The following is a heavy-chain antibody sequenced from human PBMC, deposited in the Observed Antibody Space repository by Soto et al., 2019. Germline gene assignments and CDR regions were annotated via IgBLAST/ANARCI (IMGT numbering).Heavy chain of an antibody. CDR2: IYYDGSI. V-gene: IGHV4-39*06. Sequence: SETLSLTFTVSGGSINSNNYYWAWIRQPPGKGLAWIASIYYDGSIYYNTSLKSRVPIPRDTPKNQFPLRLPSVTAADRVVYSWATVVVAATRHPDFASWGQGPLVTVSS. CDR1: GGSINSNNYY. CDR3: ATVVVAATRHPDFAS. D-gene: IGHD2-15*01. J-gene: IGHJ4*02.